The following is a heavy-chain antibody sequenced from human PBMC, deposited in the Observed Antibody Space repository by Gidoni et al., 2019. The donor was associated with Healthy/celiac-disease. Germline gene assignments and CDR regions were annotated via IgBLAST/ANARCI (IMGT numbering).Heavy chain of an antibody. V-gene: IGHV4-39*01. CDR1: GCSISSSSYY. J-gene: IGHJ4*02. Sequence: QLQLQESGPGLVKPSETLSPPCTVSGCSISSSSYYWGWIRQPPGKGLEWIGSIYYSGSTYYNPSLKSRVTISVDTSKNQFSLKLSSVTAADTAVYYCARQLPYYYGSGSANYWGQGTLVTVSS. CDR2: IYYSGST. D-gene: IGHD3-10*01. CDR3: ARQLPYYYGSGSANY.